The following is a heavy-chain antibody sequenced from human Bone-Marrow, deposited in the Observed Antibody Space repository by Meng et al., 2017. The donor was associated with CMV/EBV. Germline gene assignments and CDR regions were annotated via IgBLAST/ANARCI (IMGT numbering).Heavy chain of an antibody. Sequence: SVASVSSADSYWDWVRQAPGTGLEWIGYIYYTGVTYYSPSLKSRLTILIDTSKNQFSLKLSSVTAADTGVYYCARLEYASAGGLDPWGQGTLVTVSS. CDR3: ARLEYASAGGLDP. CDR1: VASVSSADSY. CDR2: IYYTGVT. D-gene: IGHD2-2*01. V-gene: IGHV4-30-4*01. J-gene: IGHJ5*02.